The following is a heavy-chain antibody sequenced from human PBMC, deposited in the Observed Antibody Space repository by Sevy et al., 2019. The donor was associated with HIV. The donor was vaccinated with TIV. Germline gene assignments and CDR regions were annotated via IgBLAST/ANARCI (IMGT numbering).Heavy chain of an antibody. CDR2: IIPIFGTA. V-gene: IGHV1-69*13. CDR3: ARAGDYSKHYYYYYMDV. Sequence: ASLKVSCKASGGTFSSYAISWVRQAPGQGLEWMGGIIPIFGTANYAQKFQGRVTITADESTSTAYMQLSSLRSEDTAVYYCARAGDYSKHYYYYYMDVRGKGTTVTVSS. D-gene: IGHD4-4*01. J-gene: IGHJ6*03. CDR1: GGTFSSYA.